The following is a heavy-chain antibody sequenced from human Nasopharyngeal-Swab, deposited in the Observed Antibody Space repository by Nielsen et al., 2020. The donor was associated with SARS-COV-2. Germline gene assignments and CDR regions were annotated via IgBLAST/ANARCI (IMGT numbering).Heavy chain of an antibody. D-gene: IGHD5-12*01. CDR3: VRATNLGGSLWVPDY. CDR2: INDDGRDT. Sequence: GESLKISCAASGFTFSSYWMHWVRQAPGKGLVCVSRINDDGRDTIYADSVKGRFTISRDNAKNTLYLQMNSLRAEDTAVYYCVRATNLGGSLWVPDYWGQGTLVTVSS. V-gene: IGHV3-74*01. J-gene: IGHJ4*02. CDR1: GFTFSSYW.